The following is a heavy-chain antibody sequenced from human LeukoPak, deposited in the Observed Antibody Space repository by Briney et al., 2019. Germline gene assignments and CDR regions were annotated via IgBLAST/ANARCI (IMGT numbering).Heavy chain of an antibody. CDR2: IKQDGSER. V-gene: IGHV3-7*01. J-gene: IGHJ4*02. CDR3: AKDSSGWYVDY. Sequence: GGSLRLSCAASRFTFSSYWMTWVRQAPGKGPEWVANIKQDGSERYYVDSVKGRFTISRDNAKNSLYLQMNSLRAEDTAVYYCAKDSSGWYVDYWGQGTLVTVSS. CDR1: RFTFSSYW. D-gene: IGHD6-19*01.